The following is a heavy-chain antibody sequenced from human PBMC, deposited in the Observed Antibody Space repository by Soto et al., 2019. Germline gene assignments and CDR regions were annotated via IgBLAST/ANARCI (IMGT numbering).Heavy chain of an antibody. Sequence: QVQLVESGGGVVQPGRSLRLSCAASGFTFSSYGMHWVRQAPGKGLEWVAVIWYDGSNKYYADSVKGRFTISRDNSKNTLYPQMNSLRAEDTAVYYCARDHGAAGRADYFDYWGQGTLVTVSS. D-gene: IGHD6-13*01. J-gene: IGHJ4*02. CDR3: ARDHGAAGRADYFDY. V-gene: IGHV3-33*01. CDR2: IWYDGSNK. CDR1: GFTFSSYG.